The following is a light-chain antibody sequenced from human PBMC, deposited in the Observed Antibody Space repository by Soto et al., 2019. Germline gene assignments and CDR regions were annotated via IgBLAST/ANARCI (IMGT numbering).Light chain of an antibody. CDR2: GNS. J-gene: IGLJ1*01. V-gene: IGLV1-40*01. Sequence: QSVLTQPPSVSGAPGQRVTISCTGSSSNIGAGYDVHWYQQLPGTAPKLLTYGNSNRPSGVPDRFSGSKSGTSASLAITGLQAEDEADYYCQSYESSLSGAYVFGTGNKVTGL. CDR1: SSNIGAGYD. CDR3: QSYESSLSGAYV.